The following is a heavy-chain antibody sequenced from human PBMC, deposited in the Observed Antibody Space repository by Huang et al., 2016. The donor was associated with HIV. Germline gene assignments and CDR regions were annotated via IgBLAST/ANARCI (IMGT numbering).Heavy chain of an antibody. J-gene: IGHJ6*03. CDR1: GGSIRSSDYH. CDR3: ARHREGPVAYYSGWGSHLNYMDV. CDR2: IYYKGST. D-gene: IGHD3-10*01. Sequence: QLLLQESGPGLVKPSEALALTCAVSGGSIRSSDYHWGWIRQPPGQGLEWIGSIYYKGSTHYSPALNRRVTIAVDTSKNLFFLNLTSMTAADTAVYYCARHREGPVAYYSGWGSHLNYMDVWGRGRTVVVSS. V-gene: IGHV4-39*01.